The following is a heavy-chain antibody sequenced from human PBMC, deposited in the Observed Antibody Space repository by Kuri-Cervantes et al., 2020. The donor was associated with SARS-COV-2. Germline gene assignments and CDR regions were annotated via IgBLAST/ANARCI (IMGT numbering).Heavy chain of an antibody. CDR2: INPDGSYT. CDR3: AKGGYCSGGSCDNWFDP. V-gene: IGHV3-74*01. J-gene: IGHJ5*02. D-gene: IGHD2-15*01. Sequence: GGSLRLSCAASGFTFSGHWIHWVRRAPGKGLVWVSRINPDGSYTNNADSVKGRFTLSRDNAKNMLFLQMNSLRAEDTALYYCAKGGYCSGGSCDNWFDPWGQGTLVTVSS. CDR1: GFTFSGHW.